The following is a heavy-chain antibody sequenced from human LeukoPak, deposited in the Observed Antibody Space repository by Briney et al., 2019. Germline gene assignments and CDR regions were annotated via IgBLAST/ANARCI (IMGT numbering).Heavy chain of an antibody. V-gene: IGHV3-7*01. J-gene: IGHJ4*02. CDR1: GFTFRNYW. D-gene: IGHD5-18*01. CDR3: ARGGNEAMAAR. Sequence: GGSLRLSCAASGFTFRNYWMTWVRQAPGKGLEWVASINEDGREKEYVASVKGRFTISRDKTRISLYLQMNSLRAEATAVYYFARGGNEAMAARWGQGTLVTVAS. CDR2: INEDGREK.